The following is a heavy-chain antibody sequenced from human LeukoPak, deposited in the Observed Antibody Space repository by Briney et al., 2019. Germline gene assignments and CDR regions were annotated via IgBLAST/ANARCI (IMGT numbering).Heavy chain of an antibody. Sequence: AGGSLRLSCAASGFTFSDYYMSWIRQAPGKGLGWVSYISSTGNSIFYADSVKGRFTISRDNAKNSLSLQLNSLRAEDTAVYYCAKGGLRYGYGFDRWGQGTLVTVSS. D-gene: IGHD5-18*01. CDR3: AKGGLRYGYGFDR. J-gene: IGHJ5*02. V-gene: IGHV3-11*01. CDR1: GFTFSDYY. CDR2: ISSTGNSI.